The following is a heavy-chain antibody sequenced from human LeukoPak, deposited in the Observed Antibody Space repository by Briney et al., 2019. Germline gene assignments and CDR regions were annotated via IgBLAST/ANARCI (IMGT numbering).Heavy chain of an antibody. D-gene: IGHD4-23*01. J-gene: IGHJ3*02. CDR1: GFTFSSYA. Sequence: GRSLRLSCAAAGFTFSSYAMGWVRQAPGKGLEWVSAISGSAGSTSYSDSVKGRLTISRDNSKNTLYLQMNSLRAEDTAVYYCAKDRWRGPEAFDIWGQGTMVTVSS. CDR2: ISGSAGST. CDR3: AKDRWRGPEAFDI. V-gene: IGHV3-23*01.